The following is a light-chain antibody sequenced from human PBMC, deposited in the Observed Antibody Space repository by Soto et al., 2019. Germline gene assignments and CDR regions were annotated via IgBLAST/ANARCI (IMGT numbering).Light chain of an antibody. CDR1: QNITNNY. CDR3: QQHGNSPRT. J-gene: IGKJ1*01. CDR2: GAY. V-gene: IGKV3-20*01. Sequence: EIVLTQSPGTLSLSPGERATLPCRASQNITNNYVAWYQHKPGQAPRLLIYGAYSRATGIPVRFSGSGSGTDFTLTISRLEPEDFAVYYCQQHGNSPRTFGQGTKVDIK.